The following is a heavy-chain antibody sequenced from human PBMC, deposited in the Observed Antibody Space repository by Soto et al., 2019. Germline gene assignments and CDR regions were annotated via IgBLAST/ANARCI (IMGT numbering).Heavy chain of an antibody. V-gene: IGHV3-21*01. CDR2: INDSGSYI. CDR1: GFTFSSYT. D-gene: IGHD1-26*01. Sequence: PGGSLRLSCAASGFTFSSYTMNWVRHVPGKGLECVSSINDSGSYIYYADSVKGRFTISRDNAKNSLYLQMNSLRAEDTAVYHCASEMVGSMHYFDRWGQGTLVTVSS. J-gene: IGHJ4*02. CDR3: ASEMVGSMHYFDR.